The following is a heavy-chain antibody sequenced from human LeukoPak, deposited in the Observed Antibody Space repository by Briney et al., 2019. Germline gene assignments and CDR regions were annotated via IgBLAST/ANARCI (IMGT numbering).Heavy chain of an antibody. CDR3: AKSGYNRFDY. CDR2: ISSSGSTI. CDR1: GFTFSSYE. D-gene: IGHD5-24*01. V-gene: IGHV3-48*03. Sequence: GGSLRLSCAASGFTFSSYEMNWVRQAPGKGLEWVSYISSSGSTIYYADSVKGRFTISRDNSKNTLYLQMNSLRAEDTAVYYCAKSGYNRFDYWGQGTLVTVSS. J-gene: IGHJ4*02.